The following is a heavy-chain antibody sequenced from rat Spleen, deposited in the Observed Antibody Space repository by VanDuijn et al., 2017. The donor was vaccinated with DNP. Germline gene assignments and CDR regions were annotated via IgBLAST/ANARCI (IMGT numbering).Heavy chain of an antibody. CDR3: ARYEYYFDY. CDR1: GYTITSGY. J-gene: IGHJ2*01. CDR2: ISYSGST. V-gene: IGHV3-4*01. Sequence: EVLLQESGPGLVKPSQSLSLTCSVTGYTITSGYDWSWIRKFPGNKMEWMGYISYSGSTNYNPSLKSRISITRDTSKNQFFLQLNSVTTEDTATYYCARYEYYFDYWGQGVMVTVSS.